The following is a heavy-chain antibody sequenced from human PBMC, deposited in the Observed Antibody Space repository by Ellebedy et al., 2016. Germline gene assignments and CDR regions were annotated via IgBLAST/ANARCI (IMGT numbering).Heavy chain of an antibody. D-gene: IGHD7-27*01. Sequence: GGSLRLXXAASGFTFITYWMSWVRQAPGKGLEWVAVVLYNGDDKYYADSGKGRFTISRDISKNTLNLHMSSLRPEDTAVYYCAKERSTGGFDYWGQGTRVTVSS. V-gene: IGHV3-30*18. CDR2: VLYNGDDK. CDR3: AKERSTGGFDY. J-gene: IGHJ4*02. CDR1: GFTFITYW.